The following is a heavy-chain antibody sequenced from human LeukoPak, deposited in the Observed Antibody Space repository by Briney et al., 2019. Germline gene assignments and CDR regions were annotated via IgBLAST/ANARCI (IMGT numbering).Heavy chain of an antibody. D-gene: IGHD2-2*01. CDR2: ISMDGSQQ. Sequence: PGRSLRLSCAASGFRFNGYAMHWVRQPPGTGLEWAAVISMDGSQQYYADSVKGRFTISRDNSKNTLYLQMNSLRSEDTSVYYCAREVYSYALDALDLWGQGTMVTVSS. CDR3: AREVYSYALDALDL. CDR1: GFRFNGYA. V-gene: IGHV3-30*04. J-gene: IGHJ3*01.